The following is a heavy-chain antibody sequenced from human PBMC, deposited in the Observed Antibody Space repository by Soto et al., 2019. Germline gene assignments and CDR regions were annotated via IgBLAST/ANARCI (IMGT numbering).Heavy chain of an antibody. CDR3: ARVSLIIAARPHSNWFVP. J-gene: IGHJ5*02. CDR1: GGSISSGGYS. CDR2: IYHSGST. V-gene: IGHV4-30-2*01. D-gene: IGHD6-6*01. Sequence: SETLSLTCAVSGGSISSGGYSWSWIRQPPGKGLEWIGYIYHSGSTYYNPSLKSRVTISVDRSKNQFSLKLSSVTAADTAVYYCARVSLIIAARPHSNWFVPWGQGILVTVSS.